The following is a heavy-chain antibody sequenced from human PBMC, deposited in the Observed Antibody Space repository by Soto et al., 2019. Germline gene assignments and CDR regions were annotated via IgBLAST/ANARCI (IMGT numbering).Heavy chain of an antibody. CDR3: ARLAYCGGDCYSGEYFQH. Sequence: SETLSLTCAVYGGSFSSYYWSWIRQPPGKGLEWIGYIYYSGSTNYNPSLKSRVTISVDTSKNQFSLKLSSVTAADTAVYYCARLAYCGGDCYSGEYFQHWGQGTLVTVSS. V-gene: IGHV4-59*08. D-gene: IGHD2-21*01. CDR1: GGSFSSYY. CDR2: IYYSGST. J-gene: IGHJ1*01.